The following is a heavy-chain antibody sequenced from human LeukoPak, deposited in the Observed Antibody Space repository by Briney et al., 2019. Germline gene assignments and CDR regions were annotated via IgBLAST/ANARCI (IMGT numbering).Heavy chain of an antibody. Sequence: GGSLRLSCAVSGFTFGDYAMRWVRQAPGKGLEWVSGISRGSGSICYADSVKGRFTISRDNAKNSLYLQMNSLRAEDTAVYYCAKGAQVTMAVAMYYSDHWGQGNLVSVSS. CDR1: GFTFGDYA. V-gene: IGHV3-9*01. CDR2: ISRGSGSI. CDR3: AKGAQVTMAVAMYYSDH. D-gene: IGHD6-19*01. J-gene: IGHJ4*02.